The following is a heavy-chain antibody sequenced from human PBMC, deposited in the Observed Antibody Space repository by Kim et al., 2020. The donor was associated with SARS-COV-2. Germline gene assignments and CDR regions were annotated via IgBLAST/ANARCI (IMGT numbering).Heavy chain of an antibody. V-gene: IGHV3-53*01. D-gene: IGHD3-16*01. CDR2: IYSGGST. CDR1: GFTVSSNY. CDR3: ARGGGQWTPFDY. Sequence: GGSLRLSCAASGFTVSSNYMSWVRQAPGKGLEWVSVIYSGGSTYYADSVKGRFTISRDNSKNTLYLQMNILRVEDTAVYYCARGGGQWTPFDYWGQGTLVTVSS. J-gene: IGHJ4*02.